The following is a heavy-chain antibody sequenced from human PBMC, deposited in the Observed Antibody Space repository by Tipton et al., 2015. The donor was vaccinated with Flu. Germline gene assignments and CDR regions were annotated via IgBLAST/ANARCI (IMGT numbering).Heavy chain of an antibody. CDR3: ARDPGYSYGYSGVAFDI. Sequence: QLVQSGAEAKKPGSSVKVSCKASGGTFSSYAISWVRQAPGQGLEWMGGIIPIFGTANYAQKFQGRVTITADESTSTAYMELSSLRSEDTAVYYCARDPGYSYGYSGVAFDIWGQGTMVTVSS. CDR1: GGTFSSYA. D-gene: IGHD5-18*01. CDR2: IIPIFGTA. J-gene: IGHJ3*02. V-gene: IGHV1-69*01.